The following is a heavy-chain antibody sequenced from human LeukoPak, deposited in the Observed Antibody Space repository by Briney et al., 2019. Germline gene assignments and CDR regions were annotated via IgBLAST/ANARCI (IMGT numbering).Heavy chain of an antibody. CDR3: ARGRGKCGSTSCPHYYYMDV. Sequence: SETLSLTCAVYGGSFGGYYWSWIRQPPGKGLEWIGEINHSGSTNYNPSLKSRVTISVDTSKNQFSLKLSSVTAADTAVYYCARGRGKCGSTSCPHYYYMDVWGKGTTVTVSS. CDR2: INHSGST. D-gene: IGHD2-2*01. CDR1: GGSFGGYY. J-gene: IGHJ6*03. V-gene: IGHV4-34*01.